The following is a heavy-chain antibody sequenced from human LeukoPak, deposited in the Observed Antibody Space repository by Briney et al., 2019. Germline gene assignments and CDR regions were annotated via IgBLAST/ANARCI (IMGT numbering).Heavy chain of an antibody. D-gene: IGHD3-22*01. CDR3: ARDRWETGYDSSGYPLDY. CDR1: GFTFSNYA. Sequence: PGRSLRLSCAASGFTFSNYAMHWVRQAPGKGLEWVAFLSYDGSNKHYAEPVQGRFTISRDNSKNTLYLQMNSLRPEDTAVYYCARDRWETGYDSSGYPLDYWGQGTLVTVSS. CDR2: LSYDGSNK. J-gene: IGHJ4*02. V-gene: IGHV3-30-3*01.